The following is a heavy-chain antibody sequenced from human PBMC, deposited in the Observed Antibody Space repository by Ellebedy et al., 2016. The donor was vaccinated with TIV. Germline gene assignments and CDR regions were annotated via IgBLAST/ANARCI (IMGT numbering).Heavy chain of an antibody. V-gene: IGHV1-8*01. Sequence: ASVKVSXXASGYTFTSYDINWVRQATGQGLEWMGWMNPNSGNTGYAQKFQGRVTMTRNTSISTAYMELIHLRSEDTAVYYCAASKWLDDYWGQGTLVTVSS. CDR3: AASKWLDDY. CDR2: MNPNSGNT. CDR1: GYTFTSYD. J-gene: IGHJ4*02. D-gene: IGHD6-19*01.